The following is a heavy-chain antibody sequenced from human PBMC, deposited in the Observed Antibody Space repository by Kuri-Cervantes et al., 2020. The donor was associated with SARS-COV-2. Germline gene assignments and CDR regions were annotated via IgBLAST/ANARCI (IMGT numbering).Heavy chain of an antibody. CDR3: ASGGSGSYYFDY. CDR1: GFTFSSYA. CDR2: ISGSGGST. J-gene: IGHJ4*02. D-gene: IGHD1-26*01. Sequence: GESLKISCAASGFTFSSYAMSWVRQAPGKGLEWVSAISGSGGSTYYADSVKGRFTISRDNSKNTLHLQMNSLRAEDTAVYYCASGGSGSYYFDYWGQGTLVTVSS. V-gene: IGHV3-23*01.